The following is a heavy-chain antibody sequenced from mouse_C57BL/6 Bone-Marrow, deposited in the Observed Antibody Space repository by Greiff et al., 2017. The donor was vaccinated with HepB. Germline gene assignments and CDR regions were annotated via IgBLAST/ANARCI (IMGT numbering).Heavy chain of an antibody. V-gene: IGHV1-63*01. J-gene: IGHJ2*01. Sequence: VKLVESGAELVRPGTSVKMSCKASGYTFTNYWIGWAKQRPGHGLEWIGDIYPGGGYTNYNEKFKGKATLTADKSSSTAYMQFSSLTSEDSAIYYCARYEGSSYGYWGQGTTLTVSS. CDR1: GYTFTNYW. CDR3: ARYEGSSYGY. D-gene: IGHD1-1*01. CDR2: IYPGGGYT.